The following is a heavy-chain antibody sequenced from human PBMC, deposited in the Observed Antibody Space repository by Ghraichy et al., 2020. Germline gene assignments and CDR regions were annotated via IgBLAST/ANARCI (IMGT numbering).Heavy chain of an antibody. CDR2: IYDSGSA. CDR1: GDSISNTNYY. CDR3: ARFSSSYYFGWSSDY. V-gene: IGHV4-39*01. J-gene: IGHJ4*02. D-gene: IGHD3-22*01. Sequence: SETLSLTCTVSGDSISNTNYYWAWIRQPPGKGLDWTGIIYDSGSAYYNPSLESRVTIVADTSKNQFSLKLNSVTAADTAVYYCARFSSSYYFGWSSDYWGQGSLVTVSS.